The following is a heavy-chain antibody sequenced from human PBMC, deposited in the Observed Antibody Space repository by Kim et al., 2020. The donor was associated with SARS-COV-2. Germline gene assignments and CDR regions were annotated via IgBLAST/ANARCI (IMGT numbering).Heavy chain of an antibody. V-gene: IGHV6-1*01. J-gene: IGHJ6*02. CDR3: ARDPACEGATACPLYYYYYGMDG. Sequence: SQTLSLTCAISGDSVSSNSAAWNWIRQSPSRGLEWLGRTYYRSKWYNDYAVSVKSRITINPDTSKNQFSLQLNSVTPEDTAVYYCARDPACEGATACPLYYYYYGMDGWGQGTTVTVSS. CDR1: GDSVSSNSAA. D-gene: IGHD1-26*01. CDR2: TYYRSKWYN.